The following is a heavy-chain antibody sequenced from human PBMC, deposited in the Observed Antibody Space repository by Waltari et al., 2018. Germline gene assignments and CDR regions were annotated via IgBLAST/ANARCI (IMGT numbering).Heavy chain of an antibody. Sequence: QVQLVQSGSEVKKPGSSVKVSCRASGGTFSSYTISWVRQAPGPGLEWMGRAIPRVGKADHAKKFQGRVTITADKSTSTAFMELSSRRTEDTAVYYCARGRYYYDSSGYYGTDAFDIWGQGTMVTVAS. CDR1: GGTFSSYT. V-gene: IGHV1-69*02. CDR2: AIPRVGKA. D-gene: IGHD3-22*01. J-gene: IGHJ3*02. CDR3: ARGRYYYDSSGYYGTDAFDI.